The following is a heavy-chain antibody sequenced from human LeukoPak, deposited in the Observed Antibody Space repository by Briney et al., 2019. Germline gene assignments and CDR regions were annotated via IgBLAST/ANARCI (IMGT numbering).Heavy chain of an antibody. D-gene: IGHD2-2*01. CDR2: ISYDGRNK. CDR1: GFTFSIYA. CDR3: AKGPLRGTAAAIDY. V-gene: IGHV3-30*18. Sequence: PGGSLRLSCAASGFTFSIYAMSWVRQAPGKGLEWVAVISYDGRNKHYPDSVKGRFTISRDISTDTLWLQMDSLRTEDTAVYYCAKGPLRGTAAAIDYWGQGTLVTVSS. J-gene: IGHJ4*02.